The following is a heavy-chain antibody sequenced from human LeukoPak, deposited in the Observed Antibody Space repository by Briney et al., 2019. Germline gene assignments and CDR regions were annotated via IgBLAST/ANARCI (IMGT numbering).Heavy chain of an antibody. Sequence: ASVKVSCKASGYTFTGYYMHWVRQAPGQGLEWMGWINPNSGGTNYAQKFQGRVTMTRDTSISTAYMELSRLRPDDTAVYYCARAPILRDAFDIWGQGTMVTVSS. CDR2: INPNSGGT. CDR3: ARAPILRDAFDI. CDR1: GYTFTGYY. J-gene: IGHJ3*02. V-gene: IGHV1-2*02. D-gene: IGHD2-8*01.